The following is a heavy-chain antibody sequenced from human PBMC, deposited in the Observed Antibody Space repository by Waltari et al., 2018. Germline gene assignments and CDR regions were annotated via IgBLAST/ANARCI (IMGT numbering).Heavy chain of an antibody. CDR2: INHSGST. D-gene: IGHD3-10*01. CDR1: GGSFSGYY. J-gene: IGHJ3*02. Sequence: QVQLQQWGAGLLKPSETLSLTCAVYGGSFSGYYWSWIRQPPGKGLEWIGEINHSGSTNYNPSLKSRVTISVDTSKNQFSLKLGSVTAADTAVYYCARGRGTMVRGVPRAFDIWGQGTMVTVSS. V-gene: IGHV4-34*01. CDR3: ARGRGTMVRGVPRAFDI.